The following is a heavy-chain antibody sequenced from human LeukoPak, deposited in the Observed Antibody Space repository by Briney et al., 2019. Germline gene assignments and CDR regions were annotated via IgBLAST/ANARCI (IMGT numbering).Heavy chain of an antibody. V-gene: IGHV3-23*01. Sequence: GGSLRLSCAASGFTFSSYAMSWVRQVPGKGLEWVSAISGSGGSTYYADSVKGRFTISRDNSKSTLYLQMNSLRAEDTAVYYCASHDFWSGYYTEFDYWGQGTLVTVSS. CDR3: ASHDFWSGYYTEFDY. D-gene: IGHD3-3*01. CDR1: GFTFSSYA. CDR2: ISGSGGST. J-gene: IGHJ4*02.